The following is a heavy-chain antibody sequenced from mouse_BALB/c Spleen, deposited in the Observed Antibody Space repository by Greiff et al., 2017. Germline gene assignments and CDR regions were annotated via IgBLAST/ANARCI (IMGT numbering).Heavy chain of an antibody. CDR2: ISSGGSYT. CDR3: ARQGGGYDGAWFAY. V-gene: IGHV5-9-3*01. J-gene: IGHJ3*01. Sequence: DVMLVESGGGLVKPGGSLKLSCAASGFTFSSYAMSWVRQTPEKRLEWVATISSGGSYTYYPDSVKGRFTISRDNAKNTLYLQMSSLRSEDTAMYYCARQGGGYDGAWFAYWGQGTLVTVSA. CDR1: GFTFSSYA. D-gene: IGHD2-2*01.